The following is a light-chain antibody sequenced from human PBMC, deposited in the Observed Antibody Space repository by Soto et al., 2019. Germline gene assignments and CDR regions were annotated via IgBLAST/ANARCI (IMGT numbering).Light chain of an antibody. V-gene: IGLV2-14*01. J-gene: IGLJ3*02. CDR3: SSFTSSSTWV. CDR2: EVS. CDR1: SSDVGDYNY. Sequence: QSALTQPASVSGSPGQSITISCTGTSSDVGDYNYVSWYQHHLGKAPKLMIYEVSNRPSGVSNRFSASKSGNTASLTVSGLQAEDEANYYCSSFTSSSTWVFGGGTKLTV.